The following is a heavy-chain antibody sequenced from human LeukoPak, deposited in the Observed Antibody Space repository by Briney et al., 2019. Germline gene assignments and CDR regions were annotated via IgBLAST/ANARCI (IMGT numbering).Heavy chain of an antibody. CDR3: ARDRGYSIDY. CDR1: GSTFSSYW. D-gene: IGHD3-10*01. V-gene: IGHV3-74*01. Sequence: GGTLRLSCAASGSTFSSYWMHWVRQAPGKGLVWVSLIKRDGSSTTYADSVKGRFTISRDNAKDTLYLQMNSLRAEDTAVYYCARDRGYSIDYWGQGTLVTVSS. CDR2: IKRDGSST. J-gene: IGHJ4*02.